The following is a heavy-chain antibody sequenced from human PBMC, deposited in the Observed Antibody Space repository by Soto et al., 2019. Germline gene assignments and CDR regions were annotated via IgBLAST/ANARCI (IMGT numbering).Heavy chain of an antibody. CDR2: ISPYNGNT. J-gene: IGHJ4*02. D-gene: IGHD3-10*01. CDR3: PRVCFGEFVYYFDY. V-gene: IGHV1-18*01. Sequence: QVQLVQSGAEVKKPGASVKVSCKTSGYTFTTYGISWVRQAPGQGLEWMGWISPYNGNTKYAQKLQGRVTMTADTPTRTPYMDLRSLTSDDTAVYYCPRVCFGEFVYYFDYWGQGTLVTVSS. CDR1: GYTFTTYG.